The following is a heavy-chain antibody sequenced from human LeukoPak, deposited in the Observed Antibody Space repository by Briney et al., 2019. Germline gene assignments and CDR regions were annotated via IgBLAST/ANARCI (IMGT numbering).Heavy chain of an antibody. V-gene: IGHV3-30*18. CDR3: AKAGSYYYYYGMDV. Sequence: GGSLRLSCAASGFSFSSYGMHWVRQAPGKGLEWVAVISYDGSNKYYADSVKGRFTISRDNSKNTLYLQMNSLRAEDTAVYYCAKAGSYYYYYGMDVWGQGTTVTVSS. J-gene: IGHJ6*02. CDR1: GFSFSSYG. CDR2: ISYDGSNK. D-gene: IGHD1-26*01.